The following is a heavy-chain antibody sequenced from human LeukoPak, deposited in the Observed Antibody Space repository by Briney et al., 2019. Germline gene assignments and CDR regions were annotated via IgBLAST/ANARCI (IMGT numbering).Heavy chain of an antibody. D-gene: IGHD4-17*01. Sequence: PGGSLRLSCAASGFTFSSYAMSWVRQAPGKGLEWVSAIRGSGGSTYYAASEKGRYTISSDKSKNPPELEMDNLRAEDTAVYYCAKVLLRDYGDYSYWGQGTLVSVSS. V-gene: IGHV3-23*01. J-gene: IGHJ4*02. CDR1: GFTFSSYA. CDR2: IRGSGGST. CDR3: AKVLLRDYGDYSY.